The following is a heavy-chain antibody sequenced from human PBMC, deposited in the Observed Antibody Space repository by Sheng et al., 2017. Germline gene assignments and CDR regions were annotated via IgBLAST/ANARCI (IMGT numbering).Heavy chain of an antibody. V-gene: IGHV1-69*02. Sequence: QVQLVQSGAEVKKPGSSVKVSCKASGGTFSSYTISWVRQAPGQGLEWMGRIIPILGIANYAQKFQGRVTITADKSTSTAYMELSSLRSEDTAVYYCARGAAAATDHFQHWGQGTLVTVSS. J-gene: IGHJ1*01. CDR3: ARGAAAATDHFQH. D-gene: IGHD6-13*01. CDR1: GGTFSSYT. CDR2: IIPILGIA.